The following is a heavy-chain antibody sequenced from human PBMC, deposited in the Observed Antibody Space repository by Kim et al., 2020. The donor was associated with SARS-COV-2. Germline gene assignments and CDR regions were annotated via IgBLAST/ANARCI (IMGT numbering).Heavy chain of an antibody. D-gene: IGHD3-3*01. Sequence: VKGRFTISRDNAKNSLYLQMNSLRAEDTAVYYCARGGNVLRFLEWPAPFDYWGQGTLVTVSS. CDR3: ARGGNVLRFLEWPAPFDY. J-gene: IGHJ4*02. V-gene: IGHV3-48*03.